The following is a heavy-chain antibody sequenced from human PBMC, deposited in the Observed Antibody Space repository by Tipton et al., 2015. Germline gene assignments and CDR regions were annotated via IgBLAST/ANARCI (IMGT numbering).Heavy chain of an antibody. J-gene: IGHJ4*02. D-gene: IGHD6-19*01. CDR3: ASRDWLLHHFDY. CDR2: IYHGGGT. Sequence: TLSLTCAVYGGPLRGYYWSWIRQPPGKGLEWIGEIYHGGGTDCNPSLKSRVTMSIDTSKNQFSLKLNSVTAADAAMYYCASRDWLLHHFDYWGQGTLVTVSS. CDR1: GGPLRGYY. V-gene: IGHV4-34*01.